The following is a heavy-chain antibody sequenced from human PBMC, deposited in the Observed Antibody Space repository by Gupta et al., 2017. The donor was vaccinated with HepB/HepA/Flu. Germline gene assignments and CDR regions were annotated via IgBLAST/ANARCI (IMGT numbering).Heavy chain of an antibody. Sequence: QVQLVQSGAEVQKPGASVKVSCTASGYTFTSYDINWVRQATGQGLEWMGWMNPNSGNTGYAQKFQGRVTMTRNTSISTAYMELSSLRSEDTAVYYCARGYYDSSSVYNWFDPWGQGTLVTVSS. CDR2: MNPNSGNT. CDR1: GYTFTSYD. CDR3: ARGYYDSSSVYNWFDP. V-gene: IGHV1-8*01. D-gene: IGHD3-22*01. J-gene: IGHJ5*02.